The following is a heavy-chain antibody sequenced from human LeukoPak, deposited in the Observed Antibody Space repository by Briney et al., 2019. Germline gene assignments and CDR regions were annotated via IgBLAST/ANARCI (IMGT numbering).Heavy chain of an antibody. CDR3: TRVSQPLMGVFVFDI. CDR2: ISSYNGDT. CDR1: AYTSNDYY. V-gene: IGHV1-18*01. D-gene: IGHD6-13*01. Sequence: EASVKVSCKASAYTSNDYYFNWVRQAPGQGLEWMGWISSYNGDTNYAEKFQGRVTLTTDTSTTVTYMEPRSLRSDDTAIYYCTRVSQPLMGVFVFDIWGPGTLVTVSS. J-gene: IGHJ3*02.